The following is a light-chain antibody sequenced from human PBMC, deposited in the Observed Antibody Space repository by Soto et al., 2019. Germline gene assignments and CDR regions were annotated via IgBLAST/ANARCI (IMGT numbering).Light chain of an antibody. Sequence: EIVLTQSPATLSLSPGERATLSCRASQSVTNCLAWYQQKPGQAPRLLIYDASNRATGIPGRFSGSGSGTDFTLTISSLEPEDFAVYYCQQRSNWPWTFGQGTKVEIK. CDR3: QQRSNWPWT. J-gene: IGKJ1*01. CDR1: QSVTNC. CDR2: DAS. V-gene: IGKV3-11*01.